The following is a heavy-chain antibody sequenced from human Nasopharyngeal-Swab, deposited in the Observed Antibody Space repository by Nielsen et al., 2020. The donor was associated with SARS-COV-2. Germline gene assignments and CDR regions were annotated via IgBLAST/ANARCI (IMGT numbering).Heavy chain of an antibody. Sequence: SCAISGDSVSSSSAAWNWIRQSPSRGLEWLGRTYYRSKWYNDYAVSVKSRITINPEPSKNQFSLHLNSVTPEDTAVYYCARARGAYGDYYYYYYTDVWGKGTTVTVSS. D-gene: IGHD4-17*01. J-gene: IGHJ6*03. CDR1: GDSVSSSSAA. CDR2: TYYRSKWYN. CDR3: ARARGAYGDYYYYYYTDV. V-gene: IGHV6-1*01.